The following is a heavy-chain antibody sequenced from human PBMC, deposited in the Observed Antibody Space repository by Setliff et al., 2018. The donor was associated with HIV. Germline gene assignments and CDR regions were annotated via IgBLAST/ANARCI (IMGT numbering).Heavy chain of an antibody. Sequence: SETLSLTCAVYGGSLSSSYWTWIRQAPGKGLEWIGEINHSGTANYNPSLKSRVTVSVDTSKNQLSLKLSSVTAADTAVYYCARQVGNKVLFDSWGQGTLVTVSS. CDR3: ARQVGNKVLFDS. CDR1: GGSLSSSY. CDR2: INHSGTA. D-gene: IGHD7-27*01. V-gene: IGHV4-34*01. J-gene: IGHJ4*02.